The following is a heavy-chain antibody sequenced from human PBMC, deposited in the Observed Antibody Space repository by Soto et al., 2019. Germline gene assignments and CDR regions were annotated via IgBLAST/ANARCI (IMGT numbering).Heavy chain of an antibody. CDR1: GYTFTSYG. J-gene: IGHJ4*02. V-gene: IGHV1-18*01. D-gene: IGHD3-9*01. CDR2: ISAYNGNT. Sequence: ASVKVSCKASGYTFTSYGISWVRQAPGQGLEWMGWISAYNGNTNYAQKLQGRVTMTTDTSTSTAYMELRSLRSDDTALYYCARDDHILTGYYSYFDYWGQGTLVTVSS. CDR3: ARDDHILTGYYSYFDY.